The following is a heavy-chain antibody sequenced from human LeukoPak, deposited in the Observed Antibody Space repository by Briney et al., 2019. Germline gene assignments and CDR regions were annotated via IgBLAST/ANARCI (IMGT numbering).Heavy chain of an antibody. Sequence: ASVTVSFTSSGYSCTVYGMHWGRQAPGQGQEWVGWINPNNSGTNYAQKFQGRVTMTRDTSISTAYMELSRLRSDDTAVYYCARLWGKYDAFDIWGQGTMVTVSS. CDR1: GYSCTVYG. V-gene: IGHV1-2*02. CDR2: INPNNSGT. CDR3: ARLWGKYDAFDI. D-gene: IGHD7-27*01. J-gene: IGHJ3*02.